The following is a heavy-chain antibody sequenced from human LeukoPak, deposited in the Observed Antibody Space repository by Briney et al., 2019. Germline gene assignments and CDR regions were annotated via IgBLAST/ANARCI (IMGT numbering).Heavy chain of an antibody. CDR2: IIPIFGTA. D-gene: IGHD3-3*01. Sequence: ASVKVSCKASGYTFTGYYMHWVRQAPGQGLEWMGGIIPIFGTANYAQKFQGRVTITADKSTSTAYMELSSLRSEDTAVYYCARAPRYDFWTDYYYYMDVRGKGTTVTVSS. CDR3: ARAPRYDFWTDYYYYMDV. V-gene: IGHV1-69*06. CDR1: GYTFTGYY. J-gene: IGHJ6*03.